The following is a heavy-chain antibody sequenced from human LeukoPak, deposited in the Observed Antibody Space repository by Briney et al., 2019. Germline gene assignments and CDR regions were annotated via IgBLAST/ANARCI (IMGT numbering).Heavy chain of an antibody. Sequence: GASVKVSFKASGYTFTSYYMHWVRQAPGQGLEWMGIINPSGGSTSYAQKFQGRVTMTRDTSTSTVYMELSSLRSEDTAVYYCARGLRVAVAGPGEYYFDYWGQGTLVTVSS. J-gene: IGHJ4*02. CDR2: INPSGGST. V-gene: IGHV1-46*01. CDR1: GYTFTSYY. D-gene: IGHD6-19*01. CDR3: ARGLRVAVAGPGEYYFDY.